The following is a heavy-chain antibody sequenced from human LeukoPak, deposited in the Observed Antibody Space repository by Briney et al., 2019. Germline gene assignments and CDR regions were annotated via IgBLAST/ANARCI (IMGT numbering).Heavy chain of an antibody. D-gene: IGHD3-10*01. V-gene: IGHV3-30*03. CDR2: ISYDGSNK. J-gene: IGHJ4*02. Sequence: GGSLRLSCAASGFTFSSYGMHWVRQAPGKGLEWVAVISYDGSNKYYADSVKGRFTISRDNSKNTLYLQMNSLRAEDTAVYYCAREESHGVIDYWGQGTLVTVSS. CDR1: GFTFSSYG. CDR3: AREESHGVIDY.